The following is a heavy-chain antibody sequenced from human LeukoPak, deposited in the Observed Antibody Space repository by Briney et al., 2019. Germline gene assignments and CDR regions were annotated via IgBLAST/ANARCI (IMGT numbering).Heavy chain of an antibody. V-gene: IGHV3-21*01. J-gene: IGHJ6*04. D-gene: IGHD3-3*01. CDR2: ISSSSSYI. Sequence: GGSLRLSCAASGFTFSSYWMSWVRQAPGKGLEWVSSISSSSSYIYYADSVKGRFTISRDNAKNSLYLQMNSLRAEDTAVYYCARDRLRFLESPDVWGKGTTVTVSS. CDR3: ARDRLRFLESPDV. CDR1: GFTFSSYW.